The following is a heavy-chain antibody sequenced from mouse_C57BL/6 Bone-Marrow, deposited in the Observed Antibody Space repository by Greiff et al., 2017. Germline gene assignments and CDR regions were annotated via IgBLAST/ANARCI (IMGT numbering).Heavy chain of an antibody. Sequence: QVQLQQSGAELARPGASVKLSCKASGYTFTSYGISWVQQRTGQGLEWIGEIYPRSGNTYYNEKFTGKATLTADKSSSPAYMGLRSLTAEDSAVYFCASFYYYGSSYAYGGQGTTLTVSS. CDR2: IYPRSGNT. V-gene: IGHV1-81*01. CDR1: GYTFTSYG. D-gene: IGHD1-1*01. J-gene: IGHJ2*01. CDR3: ASFYYYGSSYAY.